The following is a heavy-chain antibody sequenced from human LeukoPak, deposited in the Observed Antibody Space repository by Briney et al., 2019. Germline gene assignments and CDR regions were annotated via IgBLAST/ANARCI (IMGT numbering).Heavy chain of an antibody. V-gene: IGHV3-30*18. Sequence: GGSLRLSCAASGFTFSSYGMHWVRQAPGKGLEWVAVISYDGSNKFYPDSVKGRFTISRDNSNLYLQMNSLRAEDTAVFYCAKDGKKWQEPLESWGQGTLVIVSS. CDR3: AKDGKKWQEPLES. D-gene: IGHD1-14*01. J-gene: IGHJ4*02. CDR1: GFTFSSYG. CDR2: ISYDGSNK.